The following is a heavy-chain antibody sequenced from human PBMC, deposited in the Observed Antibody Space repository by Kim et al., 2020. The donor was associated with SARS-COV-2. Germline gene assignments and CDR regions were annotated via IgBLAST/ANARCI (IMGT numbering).Heavy chain of an antibody. J-gene: IGHJ4*01. V-gene: IGHV4-61*08. CDR2: PYSTGRT. Sequence: SETLSLTCTVSGDSVRNKAYYWSWIPQPPGKGLEWIGYPYSTGRTDYNPSLKSRVTISVAPSRNQFSLNLNFLTAADTANYYCSRGWGYFGYF. D-gene: IGHD3-16*01. CDR1: GDSVRNKAYY. CDR3: SRGWGYFGYF.